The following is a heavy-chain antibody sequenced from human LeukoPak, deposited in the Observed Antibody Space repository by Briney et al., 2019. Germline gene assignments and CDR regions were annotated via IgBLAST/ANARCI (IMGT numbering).Heavy chain of an antibody. CDR2: INHSGST. CDR1: GGSFSGYY. D-gene: IGHD6-19*01. Sequence: SETLSLTCAVYGGSFSGYYWSWIRQPPGKGLEWIGEINHSGSTNYNPSLKSRVTISVDTSRNQFSLKLSSVTAADTAVYYCARSTPESSGWFDSFDYWGQGTLVTVSS. CDR3: ARSTPESSGWFDSFDY. V-gene: IGHV4-34*01. J-gene: IGHJ4*02.